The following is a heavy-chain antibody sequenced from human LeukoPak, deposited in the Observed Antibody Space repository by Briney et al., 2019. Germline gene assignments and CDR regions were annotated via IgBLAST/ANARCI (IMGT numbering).Heavy chain of an antibody. CDR1: GYTFTGYY. CDR2: ITPFNGNT. CDR3: ARDPEGNGNSPGVWFDP. J-gene: IGHJ5*02. D-gene: IGHD4-23*01. V-gene: IGHV1-45*02. Sequence: GASVKVSCKASGYTFTGYYMHWVRQAPGQALEWMGWITPFNGNTNYAQKFQDRVTITRDRSMSTAYMELSSLRSEDTAVYYCARDPEGNGNSPGVWFDPWGQGTLVTVSS.